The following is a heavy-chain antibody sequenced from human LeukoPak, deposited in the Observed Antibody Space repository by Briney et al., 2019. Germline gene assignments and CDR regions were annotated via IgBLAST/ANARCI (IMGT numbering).Heavy chain of an antibody. Sequence: GGSLRLSCAASGFTFSSSGMHWVRQAPGKGLEWVAVISYDGSNEYYADSVKGRFTISRDNSKNTLYLQMNSLRAEDTAVYYCAKDGGTMIVGDYAFDIWGQGTMVTVSS. D-gene: IGHD3-22*01. CDR1: GFTFSSSG. J-gene: IGHJ3*02. V-gene: IGHV3-30*18. CDR2: ISYDGSNE. CDR3: AKDGGTMIVGDYAFDI.